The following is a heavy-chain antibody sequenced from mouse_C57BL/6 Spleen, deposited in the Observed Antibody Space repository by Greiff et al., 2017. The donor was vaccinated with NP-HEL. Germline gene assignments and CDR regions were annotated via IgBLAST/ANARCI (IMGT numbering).Heavy chain of an antibody. J-gene: IGHJ3*01. CDR2: LYPGSGST. D-gene: IGHD1-1*01. Sequence: QVQLQQSGAELVKPGASVKMSCKASGYTFTSYWITWVKQRPGQGLEWIGDLYPGSGSTNYNEKFKSKATLTVDTSSSTAYMQLSSLTSEDSAVYYCAKVLLRAGFAYWGQGTLVTVSA. CDR3: AKVLLRAGFAY. V-gene: IGHV1-55*01. CDR1: GYTFTSYW.